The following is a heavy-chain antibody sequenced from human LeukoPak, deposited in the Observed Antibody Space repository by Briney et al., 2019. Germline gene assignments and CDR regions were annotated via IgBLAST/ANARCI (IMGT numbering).Heavy chain of an antibody. CDR2: INWNGGRT. CDR3: ARDRGSRIAVAGINYYYYYMDV. J-gene: IGHJ6*03. D-gene: IGHD6-19*01. CDR1: GFTFSSYA. Sequence: PGGSLRLSCAASGFTFSSYAMSWVRQAPGKGLEWVSGINWNGGRTGYADSVKGRFTISRDNSKNTLYLQMNSLRAEDTAVYYCARDRGSRIAVAGINYYYYYMDVWGKGTTVTISS. V-gene: IGHV3-20*04.